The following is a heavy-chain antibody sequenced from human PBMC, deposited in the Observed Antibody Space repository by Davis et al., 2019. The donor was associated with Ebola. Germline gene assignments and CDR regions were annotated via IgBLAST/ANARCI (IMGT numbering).Heavy chain of an antibody. J-gene: IGHJ4*02. CDR2: IRYDGSNK. CDR3: AKDGDIARGLFDY. Sequence: PGGSLRLSCAASGFTFSSYGMHWVRQAPGKGLEWVAFIRYDGSNKYYADSVKGRFTISRDNSKNTLYLQMNSLRAEDTAVYYCAKDGDIARGLFDYWGQGTLVTVSS. D-gene: IGHD5-12*01. V-gene: IGHV3-30*02. CDR1: GFTFSSYG.